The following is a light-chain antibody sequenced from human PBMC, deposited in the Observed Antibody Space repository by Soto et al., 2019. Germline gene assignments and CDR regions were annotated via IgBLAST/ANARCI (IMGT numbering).Light chain of an antibody. J-gene: IGKJ1*01. CDR2: GAS. CDR1: QSVSSSY. V-gene: IGKV3-20*01. Sequence: EIVLTQSPGTLSFSPGERATLSCRASQSVSSSYLAWYQQKPGQAPRLLIYGASSRATGIPDRFSGSGSGTDFTLTISRLEPEDFAVHYCQQYGSSPTTFGHGTKVDIX. CDR3: QQYGSSPTT.